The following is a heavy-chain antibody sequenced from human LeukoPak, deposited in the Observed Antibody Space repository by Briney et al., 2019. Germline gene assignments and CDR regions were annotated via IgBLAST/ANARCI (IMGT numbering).Heavy chain of an antibody. CDR2: IYYSGST. Sequence: SETLSLTCTVSGGSISSYYWSWIRQPPGKGLEWIGYIYYSGSTYYNPSLKSRVTISVDTSKNQFSLKLSSVTAADTAVYYCARESGGLGEYFDYWGQGTLVTVSS. D-gene: IGHD3-16*01. V-gene: IGHV4-59*12. CDR1: GGSISSYY. J-gene: IGHJ4*02. CDR3: ARESGGLGEYFDY.